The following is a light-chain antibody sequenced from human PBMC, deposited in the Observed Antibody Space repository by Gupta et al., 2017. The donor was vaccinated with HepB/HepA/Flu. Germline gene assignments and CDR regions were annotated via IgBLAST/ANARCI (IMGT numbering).Light chain of an antibody. Sequence: EIVLTQSAATLSLSPGERATISCRASQSVNSYLAWYLQKPGQAPRLLIYDASNRATGIPARFSGSGSGTDFTLTISSLEPEDFAVYYCQQRGNWPFTFGPGTKVDI. CDR1: QSVNSY. CDR2: DAS. CDR3: QQRGNWPFT. J-gene: IGKJ3*01. V-gene: IGKV3-11*01.